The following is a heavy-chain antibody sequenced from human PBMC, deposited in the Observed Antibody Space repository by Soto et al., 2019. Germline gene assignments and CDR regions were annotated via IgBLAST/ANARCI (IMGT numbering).Heavy chain of an antibody. Sequence: EVQLVESGGGLIQPGGSLRLSCAASGFTVSSNYMSWVRQAPGKGLEWVSVIYSGGSTYYADSVKGRFTISRDNSKNTLYLQMNSLRAEDRAVYYCARDRFGNTATYYYGMDVWGQGTTVTVSS. CDR1: GFTVSSNY. CDR3: ARDRFGNTATYYYGMDV. J-gene: IGHJ6*02. V-gene: IGHV3-53*01. CDR2: IYSGGST. D-gene: IGHD3-10*01.